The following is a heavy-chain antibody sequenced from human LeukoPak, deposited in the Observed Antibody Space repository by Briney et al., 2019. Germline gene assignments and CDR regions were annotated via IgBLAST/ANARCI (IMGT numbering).Heavy chain of an antibody. J-gene: IGHJ6*03. CDR3: ARGTYGYYMDV. V-gene: IGHV4-38-2*02. CDR2: IYRSGST. CDR1: NYSFRNSLY. D-gene: IGHD4-17*01. Sequence: PSETLSLTCSGSNYSFRNSLYWGWLRQPPGKGLEWIGSIYRSGSTFYNPSLKSRVTISLDTSKNQFSLKLSSVTAADTAVYFCARGTYGYYMDVWGKGTTVTVSS.